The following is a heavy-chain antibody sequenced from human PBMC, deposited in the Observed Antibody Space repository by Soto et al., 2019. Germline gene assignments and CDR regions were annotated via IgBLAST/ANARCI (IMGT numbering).Heavy chain of an antibody. CDR1: GFIFSDYA. J-gene: IGHJ2*01. V-gene: IGHV3-23*01. CDR2: ISASGGNI. D-gene: IGHD2-21*01. CDR3: ANVAGSLSYFDL. Sequence: EVQLLESGGGLARPGGSLRLSCVASGFIFSDYAMTWIRQAPGKGLEWVATISASGGNIEYTDSLKGRFTISRDNSKETVYLQINGLTADDTAVHYYANVAGSLSYFDLWGRGTLVSVSS.